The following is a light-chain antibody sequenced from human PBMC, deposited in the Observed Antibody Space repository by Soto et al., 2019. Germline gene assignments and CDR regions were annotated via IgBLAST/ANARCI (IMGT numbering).Light chain of an antibody. V-gene: IGLV1-51*01. CDR1: TSNIGSHY. J-gene: IGLJ2*01. CDR2: DDD. CDR3: ATWDSSLNVVL. Sequence: QSVLTQPPSVSAAPGEKVTISCSGSTSNIGSHYVSWYQQFPRTAPKLLIYDDDRRPSGMPDRFSGSKSSTSATLGITGLQTGDEADYYCATWDSSLNVVLFGGGTKVTVL.